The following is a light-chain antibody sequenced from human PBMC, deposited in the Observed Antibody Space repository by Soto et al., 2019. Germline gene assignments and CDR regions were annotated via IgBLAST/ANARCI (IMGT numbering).Light chain of an antibody. CDR1: SSNIGSDT. CDR2: RSN. V-gene: IGLV1-44*01. Sequence: QSVLTQPPSASGTPGQRVTISCSGSSSNIGSDTVNWYQQLPGTAPKLLIHRSNQRPSGVPGRFSGSKSGTSASLAISGLQSEDEADYYCASWDASLNGWVFGGGTKLIVL. J-gene: IGLJ3*02. CDR3: ASWDASLNGWV.